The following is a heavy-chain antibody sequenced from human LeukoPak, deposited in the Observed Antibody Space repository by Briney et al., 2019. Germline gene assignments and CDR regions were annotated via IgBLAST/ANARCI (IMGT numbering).Heavy chain of an antibody. D-gene: IGHD6-19*01. V-gene: IGHV3-48*04. J-gene: IGHJ4*02. CDR3: ARGAYSSGWAYFDD. CDR1: GFTFSDYS. CDR2: IRFSVNTK. Sequence: GGSLRLSCAASGFTFSDYSMNWVRQAPGKGLEWVSYIRFSVNTKYYGDSVKGRFTISRDNAKNSLYLHMDSLRAEDTAVYYCARGAYSSGWAYFDDWGQGTLVTVSS.